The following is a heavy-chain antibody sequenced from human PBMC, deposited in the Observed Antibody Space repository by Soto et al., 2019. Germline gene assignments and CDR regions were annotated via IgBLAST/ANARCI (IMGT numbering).Heavy chain of an antibody. J-gene: IGHJ4*02. Sequence: PGGALRLSCAASGFTFSSYAMSWVRQAPGKGLEWVSGIRNSDTSTSYADSVKGRFTISRDNAKNTLYLQMNSLRAEDTAVYYCARPAPLAGPTDYWGQGTLVTVSS. V-gene: IGHV3-23*01. CDR1: GFTFSSYA. D-gene: IGHD6-19*01. CDR2: IRNSDTST. CDR3: ARPAPLAGPTDY.